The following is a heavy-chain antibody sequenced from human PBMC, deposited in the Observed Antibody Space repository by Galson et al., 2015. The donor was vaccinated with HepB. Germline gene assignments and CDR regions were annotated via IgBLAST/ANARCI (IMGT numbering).Heavy chain of an antibody. CDR3: ARGHYGMGV. Sequence: SLRLSCAASGFTFSNYYISWIRQAPGKGLEWVSYISSSGDNIYYGDSVKGRFTISRDNAKNSLYLQMNSLRAEDTAVYYCARGHYGMGVWGQGTTVTVSS. CDR1: GFTFSNYY. J-gene: IGHJ6*02. V-gene: IGHV3-11*01. CDR2: ISSSGDNI.